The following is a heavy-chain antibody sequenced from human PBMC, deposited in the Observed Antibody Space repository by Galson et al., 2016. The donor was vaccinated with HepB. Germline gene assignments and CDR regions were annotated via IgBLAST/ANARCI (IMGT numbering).Heavy chain of an antibody. CDR2: IKQDGSEK. CDR1: GFISSSYW. D-gene: IGHD4-17*01. Sequence: SLRLSCAASGFISSSYWMSWVRQAPGKGLEWVANIKQDGSEKYYMDSVKGRFTISRDNAKNSSYLQMNSLRAEDTALYYCARYGDYVGVYSWGQGTLVTVSS. CDR3: ARYGDYVGVYS. J-gene: IGHJ4*02. V-gene: IGHV3-7*03.